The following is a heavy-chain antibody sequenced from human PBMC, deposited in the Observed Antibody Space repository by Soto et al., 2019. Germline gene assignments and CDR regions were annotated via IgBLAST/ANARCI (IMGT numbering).Heavy chain of an antibody. CDR3: ARDLGGWPDY. J-gene: IGHJ4*02. CDR2: ISAYNGNT. CDR1: GYTFASYA. D-gene: IGHD2-15*01. Sequence: ASVKVSCKASGYTFASYAISWMRLAPGQGLEWMGWISAYNGNTNYSQKFQGRVTITRDTSASTAYMELSSLRSEDTAVYYCARDLGGWPDYWGQGTLVTVS. V-gene: IGHV1-18*01.